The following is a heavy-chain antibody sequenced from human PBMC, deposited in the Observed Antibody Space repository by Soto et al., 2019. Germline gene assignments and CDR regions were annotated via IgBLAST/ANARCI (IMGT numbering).Heavy chain of an antibody. CDR3: ARDSAGGPGPVKPPAIPSWFDP. D-gene: IGHD2-21*01. CDR2: IYYSGAT. J-gene: IGHJ5*02. CDR1: GGSVSSGDYY. V-gene: IGHV4-30-4*01. Sequence: QVQLLESGPGLVKPSQTLSLTCTVSGGSVSSGDYYWSWIRQTPGKGLEWIGYIYYSGATSYDPSLKSRVTMSIDTSKNQFSLKLTSVTAADTAVYYCARDSAGGPGPVKPPAIPSWFDPWGQGTLVTVSS.